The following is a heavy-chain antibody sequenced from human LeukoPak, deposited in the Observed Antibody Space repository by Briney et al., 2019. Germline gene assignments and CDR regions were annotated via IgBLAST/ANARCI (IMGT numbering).Heavy chain of an antibody. Sequence: ASVKVSCKASGYTFTSYDINWVRQATGQGLEWMGWINPNSGGTNYAQKFQGRVTMTRDTSISTAYMELSRLRSDDTAVYYCAREGYGDQGGWFDPWGQGTLVTVSS. D-gene: IGHD4-17*01. CDR3: AREGYGDQGGWFDP. V-gene: IGHV1-2*02. J-gene: IGHJ5*02. CDR2: INPNSGGT. CDR1: GYTFTSYD.